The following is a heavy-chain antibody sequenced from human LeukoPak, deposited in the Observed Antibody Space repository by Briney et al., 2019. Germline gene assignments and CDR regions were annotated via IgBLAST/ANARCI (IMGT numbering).Heavy chain of an antibody. V-gene: IGHV3-7*01. Sequence: GGSLRLSCAASGFTLSRFWLTWVRQAPGKGLEWVANIKEDGSGKYYVDSVKGRFTISRDNGENSLYLQMHSLRVEDTAVYYCAGKEQSYGMDVWGQGTTVTVSS. J-gene: IGHJ6*02. CDR1: GFTLSRFW. CDR3: AGKEQSYGMDV. CDR2: IKEDGSGK. D-gene: IGHD1-26*01.